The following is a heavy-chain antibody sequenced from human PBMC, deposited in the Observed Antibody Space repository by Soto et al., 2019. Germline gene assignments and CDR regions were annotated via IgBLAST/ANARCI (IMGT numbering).Heavy chain of an antibody. CDR1: GYTFTSYG. Sequence: GASVKVSCKASGYTFTSYGINWVRQAPGQGLEWMGGIIPIFGTANYAQKFQGRVTITADESTSTAYMELSSLRSEDTAVYYCARLNIVVVPAARWFDPWGQGTLVTVSS. J-gene: IGHJ5*02. CDR3: ARLNIVVVPAARWFDP. D-gene: IGHD2-2*01. CDR2: IIPIFGTA. V-gene: IGHV1-69*13.